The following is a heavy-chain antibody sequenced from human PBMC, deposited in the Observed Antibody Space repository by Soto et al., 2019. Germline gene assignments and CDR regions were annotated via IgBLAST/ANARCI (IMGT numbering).Heavy chain of an antibody. Sequence: LRLSCAASGFTFARYSMNWVRQAPGKGLEWVSSISSTTNYIYYGDSMKGRFTISRDNAKNSLYLEMNSLRAEDTAVYYCARESEDLTSNFDYWGQGTLVTVSS. CDR3: ARESEDLTSNFDY. J-gene: IGHJ4*02. CDR2: ISSTTNYI. CDR1: GFTFARYS. V-gene: IGHV3-21*06.